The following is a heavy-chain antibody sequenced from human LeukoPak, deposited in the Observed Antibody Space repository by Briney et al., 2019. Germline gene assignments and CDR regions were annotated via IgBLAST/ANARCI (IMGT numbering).Heavy chain of an antibody. V-gene: IGHV1-3*03. J-gene: IGHJ4*02. CDR1: GYTFTAYA. CDR2: INAGNGNT. CDR3: ARDRYYYDSSGNFKGYYFDY. Sequence: ASVKVSCKASGYTFTAYAMHWVRQAPGQRLEWMGWINAGNGNTKYSQEFQGRVTITRDTSASTAYMELSSLRSEDMAVYYCARDRYYYDSSGNFKGYYFDYWGQGTLVTVSS. D-gene: IGHD3-22*01.